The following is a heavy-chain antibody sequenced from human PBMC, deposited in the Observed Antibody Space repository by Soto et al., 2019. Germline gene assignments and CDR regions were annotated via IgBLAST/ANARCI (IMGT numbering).Heavy chain of an antibody. D-gene: IGHD3-10*01. CDR2: IYRSGST. V-gene: IGHV4-30-4*01. CDR1: GGSISSGDVY. CDR3: ARRPYFAGSGSLDYFDY. J-gene: IGHJ4*02. Sequence: QVKLQESGPGLVKPSQTLSLTCTVSGGSISSGDVYWSWIRQAPGKGLEWIGYIYRSGSTKYNPSLKIRLTISVDTSKNQFSLDLSSVTAADTAVYYCARRPYFAGSGSLDYFDYWGQGTLVTVSS.